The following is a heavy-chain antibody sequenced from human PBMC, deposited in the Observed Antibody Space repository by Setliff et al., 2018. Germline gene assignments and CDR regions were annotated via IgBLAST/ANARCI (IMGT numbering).Heavy chain of an antibody. CDR2: IYPGDSDT. Sequence: GESLKISCKTSGFSFTTNWIVWVRQMPGKGLEWVGIIYPGDSDTRYSPSLQGQVTISADKSISTVYLQWSSLKASDTAIYYCARDILGSFSYWGQGTLVTVSS. CDR3: ARDILGSFSY. V-gene: IGHV5-51*01. CDR1: GFSFTTNW. D-gene: IGHD5-12*01. J-gene: IGHJ4*02.